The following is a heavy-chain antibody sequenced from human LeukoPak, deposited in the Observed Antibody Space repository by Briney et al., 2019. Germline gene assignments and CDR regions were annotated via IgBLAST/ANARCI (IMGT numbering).Heavy chain of an antibody. V-gene: IGHV4-61*02. Sequence: SQTLSLTCTVSGGSISSGSYCWSWILQPAGKGLEWIARIYTTGSTNYNPSLKSRVTISVDTSKNQFSLKLSSVTAADTAVSYCARDALGYSYGRDYYYYGMDVWGQGTTVTVSS. CDR1: GGSISSGSYC. CDR2: IYTTGST. J-gene: IGHJ6*02. CDR3: ARDALGYSYGRDYYYYGMDV. D-gene: IGHD5-18*01.